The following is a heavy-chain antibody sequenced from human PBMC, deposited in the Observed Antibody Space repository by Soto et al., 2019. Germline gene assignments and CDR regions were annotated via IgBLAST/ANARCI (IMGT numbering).Heavy chain of an antibody. CDR2: ISYDGSDK. V-gene: IGHV3-30-3*01. CDR1: GFTFSSYT. D-gene: IGHD3-16*01. Sequence: QVQLVESGGGVVQPGRSLRLSCAASGFTFSSYTMHWVRRTPGKGLEWVAVISYDGSDKYYADSVKGRFTISRDNSKNTLYLQRSSLRAEDTSVYYCAREYCLAVVAPGYWGQGTLVTVSS. CDR3: AREYCLAVVAPGY. J-gene: IGHJ4*02.